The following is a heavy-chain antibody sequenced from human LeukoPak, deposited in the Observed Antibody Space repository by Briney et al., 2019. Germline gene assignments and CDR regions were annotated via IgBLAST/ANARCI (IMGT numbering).Heavy chain of an antibody. D-gene: IGHD3-22*01. CDR2: MYTSGST. Sequence: SETLSLTCTVSGGSISSYYWSWIRQPAGKGLEWIGRMYTSGSTNYNPSLKGRVTISRDTSKNQFSLKLNSVTAADTAVYYCAAMIGYFDYWGQGMLVTVSS. V-gene: IGHV4-4*07. CDR1: GGSISSYY. J-gene: IGHJ4*02. CDR3: AAMIGYFDY.